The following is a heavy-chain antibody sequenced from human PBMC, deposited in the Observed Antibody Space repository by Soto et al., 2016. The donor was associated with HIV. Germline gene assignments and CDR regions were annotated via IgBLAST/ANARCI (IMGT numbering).Heavy chain of an antibody. V-gene: IGHV3-23*01. J-gene: IGHJ6*02. CDR2: ISGSGGST. D-gene: IGHD3-22*01. CDR3: AKEVGDSSGYYWNRYYYYYGMDV. CDR1: GFTFSSYA. Sequence: EVQLLESGGGLVQPGGSLRLSCAASGFTFSSYAMSWVRQAPGKGLEWVSAISGSGGSTYYADSVKGRFTISRDNSKNTLYLQMNSLRAEDTAVYYCAKEVGDSSGYYWNRYYYYYGMDVWGQGTTVTVSS.